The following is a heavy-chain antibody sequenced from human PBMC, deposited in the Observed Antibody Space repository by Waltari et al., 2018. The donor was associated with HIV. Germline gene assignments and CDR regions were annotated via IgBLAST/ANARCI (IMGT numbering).Heavy chain of an antibody. V-gene: IGHV3-23*01. CDR3: AKDRNRNSEVVTAGFDS. J-gene: IGHJ4*02. D-gene: IGHD2-21*02. CDR1: GFAFNTYA. Sequence: EVQLLESGGGLVQPGGSLRLSCAASGFAFNTYAMSWVRQAPGKGLEWVSAISGRGGSTYYAGSVRGRFTISRDNSRNTLYLQMNSLRAEDTAVYYCAKDRNRNSEVVTAGFDSWGQGTLVTVSS. CDR2: ISGRGGST.